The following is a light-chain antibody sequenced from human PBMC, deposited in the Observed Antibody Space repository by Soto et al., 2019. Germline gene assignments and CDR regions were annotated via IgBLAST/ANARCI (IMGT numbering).Light chain of an antibody. V-gene: IGKV3-20*01. J-gene: IGKJ1*01. Sequence: ELGLTQSPGTLSLSPGERATLSCRVSQSVGSCSLAWYQQKPGQAPRLLIYGPSSRATGIPDRFSGSGSETDFTLTIRRLEPEDFAEYYCQHYGSSPRRTYGQGTQVEIK. CDR1: QSVGSCS. CDR2: GPS. CDR3: QHYGSSPRRT.